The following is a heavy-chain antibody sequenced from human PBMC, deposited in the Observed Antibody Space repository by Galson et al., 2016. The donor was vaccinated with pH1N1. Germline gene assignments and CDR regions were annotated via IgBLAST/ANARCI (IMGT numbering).Heavy chain of an antibody. J-gene: IGHJ6*02. Sequence: SLRLSCAASGFTLSRYPISWVRQAPGKGLEWVAVIWRDGSNRYYADSVKGRATISRDNSENTVYIQLRSLRAEDTAVYFCARATSMTTVTTGGMDVWGQGTTVTVSS. CDR1: GFTLSRYP. V-gene: IGHV3-33*08. D-gene: IGHD4-11*01. CDR3: ARATSMTTVTTGGMDV. CDR2: IWRDGSNR.